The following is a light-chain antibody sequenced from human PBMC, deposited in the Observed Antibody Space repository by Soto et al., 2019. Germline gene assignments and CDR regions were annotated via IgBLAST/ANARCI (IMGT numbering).Light chain of an antibody. J-gene: IGKJ1*01. CDR1: QDMVAY. CDR2: AAS. Sequence: IQITQYPYSMSASIGDRVHISCRARQDMVAYVNWYQHKQGKAPRFLRYAASNLKSGVPLRFSGSGVGSDFTLTISDRQPEDFDTYYCQHSYSTLTFGKGTKVELQ. CDR3: QHSYSTLT. V-gene: IGKV1-39*01.